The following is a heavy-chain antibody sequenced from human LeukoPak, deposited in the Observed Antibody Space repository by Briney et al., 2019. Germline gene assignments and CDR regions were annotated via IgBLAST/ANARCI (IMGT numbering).Heavy chain of an antibody. CDR1: GGSISSSSYY. J-gene: IGHJ3*02. CDR3: ARGMGYYDILAGYSEEDAFDI. V-gene: IGHV4-39*07. CDR2: IYYSGST. Sequence: SETLSLTCTVSGGSISSSSYYWGWIRQPPGKGLEWTGSIYYSGSTYYNPSLKSRVTISVDTSKNQFSLKLSSVTAADTAVYYCARGMGYYDILAGYSEEDAFDIWGQGTMVTVSS. D-gene: IGHD3-9*01.